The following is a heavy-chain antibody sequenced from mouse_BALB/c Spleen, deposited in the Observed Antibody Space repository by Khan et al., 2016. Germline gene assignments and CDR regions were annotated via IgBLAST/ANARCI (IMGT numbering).Heavy chain of an antibody. J-gene: IGHJ4*01. V-gene: IGHV3-6*02. CDR2: ISYDGSN. Sequence: QLEESGPGLVKPSQSLSLTCSVTGYSITSGYYWNWIRQFPGNNLEWMGYISYDGSNNYNPSLKNRISIARDTSKNQFFLKLNSVTTEDTATYYCARLRRVYAMDYWGQGTSVTVSS. D-gene: IGHD2-12*01. CDR1: GYSITSGYY. CDR3: ARLRRVYAMDY.